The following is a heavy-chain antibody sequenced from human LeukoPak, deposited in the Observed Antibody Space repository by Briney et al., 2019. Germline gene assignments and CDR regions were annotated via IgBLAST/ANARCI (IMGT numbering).Heavy chain of an antibody. CDR2: INWNGGST. Sequence: PGGSLRLSCAASGFTFDDYGMSWVRQAPGKGLEWVSGINWNGGSTGYADSVKGRFTISRDNAKNSLYLQMNSLRAEDTALYYCARDRTSYGDYDHPWGDAFDIWGQGTMVTVSS. CDR1: GFTFDDYG. D-gene: IGHD4-17*01. CDR3: ARDRTSYGDYDHPWGDAFDI. J-gene: IGHJ3*02. V-gene: IGHV3-20*04.